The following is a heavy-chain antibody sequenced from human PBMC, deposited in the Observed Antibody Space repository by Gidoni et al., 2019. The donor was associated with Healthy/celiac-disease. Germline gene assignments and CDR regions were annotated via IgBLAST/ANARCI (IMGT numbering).Heavy chain of an antibody. J-gene: IGHJ6*02. CDR1: GFHFSHYG. Sequence: QVQLVESGGSVVQFGGSLRLSCAASGFHFSHYGMHWVRQAPGKGLEWVAFIPYDETNKCYTDSVKGRFTISRDNSKKTLYLQMTNLRVGDTGVYYCAKRSGDYDYGADVWGRGTTVTVSS. CDR3: AKRSGDYDYGADV. V-gene: IGHV3-30*02. CDR2: IPYDETNK. D-gene: IGHD2-15*01.